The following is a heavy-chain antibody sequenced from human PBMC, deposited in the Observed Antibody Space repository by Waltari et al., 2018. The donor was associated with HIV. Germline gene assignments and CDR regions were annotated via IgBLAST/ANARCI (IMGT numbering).Heavy chain of an antibody. CDR2: ITPILRVP. CDR1: GGTFITYE. CDR3: AREGGVSFPGAMDV. J-gene: IGHJ6*02. Sequence: QVTLVQSGTEVKKPGSSVKVSCTTYGGTFITYEISWVRQAPGKGLEWMGKITPILRVPNYAQKFQGRITITADKSTRTAYMELTSLRSDDTAVYYCAREGGVSFPGAMDVWGQGTTITVSS. D-gene: IGHD3-10*01. V-gene: IGHV1-69*04.